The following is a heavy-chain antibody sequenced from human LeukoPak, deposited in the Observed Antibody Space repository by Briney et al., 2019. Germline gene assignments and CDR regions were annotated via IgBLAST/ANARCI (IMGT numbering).Heavy chain of an antibody. D-gene: IGHD5-18*01. CDR1: GFTFSSYW. J-gene: IGHJ4*02. CDR3: ARADYGYPNDY. Sequence: GGSLRLSCGASGFTFSSYWMHWVPQAPGKGLVWVSRINSDGSSTSYADSVKGRFTISRDNAKNTLYLQMNSLRAEDTAVYYCARADYGYPNDYWGQGTLVTVSS. CDR2: INSDGSST. V-gene: IGHV3-74*01.